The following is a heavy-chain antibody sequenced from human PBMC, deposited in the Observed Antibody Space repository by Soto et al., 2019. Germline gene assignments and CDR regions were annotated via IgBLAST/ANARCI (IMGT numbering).Heavy chain of an antibody. V-gene: IGHV3-74*01. CDR1: GFTFSSYW. CDR3: VRDKPHNWFDP. CDR2: INNDGSDT. Sequence: LRLSCAASGFTFSSYWMHWVRQAPGKGLVWVSRINNDGSDTTYADSVKGRFTISRDNAKNTVYLQMNSLRAEDTAVYYCVRDKPHNWFDPWGQGTPVTVSS. J-gene: IGHJ5*02.